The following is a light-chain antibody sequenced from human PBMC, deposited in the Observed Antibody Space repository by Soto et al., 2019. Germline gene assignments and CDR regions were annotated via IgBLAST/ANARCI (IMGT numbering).Light chain of an antibody. CDR3: SSYAGSNNFV. V-gene: IGLV2-8*01. CDR2: EVS. J-gene: IGLJ1*01. Sequence: QSVLTQPPSASGPPGQSVTISCTGTSSDVGGYNYVSWYQQHPGKAPKLMIYEVSERPSGVPDRFSGSKSSNTASLTVSGLQAEDEADYYCSSYAGSNNFVFGPGTKVTVL. CDR1: SSDVGGYNY.